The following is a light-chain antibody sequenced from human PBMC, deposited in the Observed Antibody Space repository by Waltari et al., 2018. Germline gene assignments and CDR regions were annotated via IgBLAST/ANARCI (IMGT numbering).Light chain of an antibody. CDR3: QHYVRLPVT. CDR1: QSVSRT. CDR2: GAS. V-gene: IGKV3-20*01. Sequence: VLTQSPGTLSLSPGERATLSCRASQSVSRTLAWYQQKPGQAPRLLIYGASTRAAGIPDRFSGSGSGTDFSLTISRLEPEDFAVYYCQHYVRLPVTFGQGTKVEIK. J-gene: IGKJ1*01.